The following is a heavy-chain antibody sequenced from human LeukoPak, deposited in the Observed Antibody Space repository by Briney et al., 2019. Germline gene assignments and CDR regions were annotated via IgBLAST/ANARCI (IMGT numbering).Heavy chain of an antibody. V-gene: IGHV1-69*04. CDR3: ARDPYYYDSSGYSDY. Sequence: SSVKVSSKASGGTFSSYAISWVRQAPGQGLEWMGRIIPILGIANYAQKFQGRVTITADKSTSTAYMELSSLRSEDTAVYYCARDPYYYDSSGYSDYWGQGTLVTVSS. J-gene: IGHJ4*02. CDR1: GGTFSSYA. CDR2: IIPILGIA. D-gene: IGHD3-22*01.